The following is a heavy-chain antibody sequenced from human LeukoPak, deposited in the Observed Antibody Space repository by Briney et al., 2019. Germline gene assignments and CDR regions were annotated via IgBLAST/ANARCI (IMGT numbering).Heavy chain of an antibody. CDR2: IIPIFGTA. J-gene: IGHJ4*02. D-gene: IGHD6-19*01. Sequence: ASVKVSCKASGGTFSSYAISWVRQAPGQGLEWMGGIIPIFGTANYAQKFQGRVTITADESTSTAYMELSSLRSEDTAVYYCATRYEISGWYRAPGDVYYFDYWGQGTLVTVSS. CDR1: GGTFSSYA. CDR3: ATRYEISGWYRAPGDVYYFDY. V-gene: IGHV1-69*13.